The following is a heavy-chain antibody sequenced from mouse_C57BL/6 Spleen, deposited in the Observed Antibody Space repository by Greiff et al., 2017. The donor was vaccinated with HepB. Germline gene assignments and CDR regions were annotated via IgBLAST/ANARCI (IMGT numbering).Heavy chain of an antibody. CDR3: ASRDYYGSSLYYFDY. CDR2: ISSGSSTI. Sequence: EVKLMESGGGLVKPGGSLKLSCAASGFTFSDYGMHWVRQAPEKGLEWVAYISSGSSTIYYADTVKGRFTISRDNAKNTLFLQMTSLRSEDTAMYYCASRDYYGSSLYYFDYWGQGTTLTVSS. V-gene: IGHV5-17*01. CDR1: GFTFSDYG. J-gene: IGHJ2*01. D-gene: IGHD1-1*01.